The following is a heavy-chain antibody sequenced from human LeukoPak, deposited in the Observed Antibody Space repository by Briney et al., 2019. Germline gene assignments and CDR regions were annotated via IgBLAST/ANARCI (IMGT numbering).Heavy chain of an antibody. J-gene: IGHJ6*02. V-gene: IGHV7-4-1*02. Sequence: ASVKVSCKASGYTFTSYAMNWVRQAPGQGLEWMGWINTNTGNPTYAQGFTGRFVFSLDTSVSTAYLQISSLKAEDTAVYYCARDPVATVYYYYGMDVWGQGTTVTVSS. CDR1: GYTFTSYA. CDR2: INTNTGNP. CDR3: ARDPVATVYYYYGMDV.